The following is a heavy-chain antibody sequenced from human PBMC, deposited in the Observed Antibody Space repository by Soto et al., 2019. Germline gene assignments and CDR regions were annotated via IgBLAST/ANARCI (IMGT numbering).Heavy chain of an antibody. CDR2: IRSKAYGGTT. CDR1: GFTFGDYA. Sequence: PGGSLRLSCTASGFTFGDYAMSWFRQAPGKGLEWVGFIRSKAYGGTTEYAASVKGRFTISRDDSKSIAYLQMNSLKTEDTAVYYCTRGYQRITIFGVVAPDDAFDIWGQGTMVTVSS. CDR3: TRGYQRITIFGVVAPDDAFDI. V-gene: IGHV3-49*03. D-gene: IGHD3-3*01. J-gene: IGHJ3*02.